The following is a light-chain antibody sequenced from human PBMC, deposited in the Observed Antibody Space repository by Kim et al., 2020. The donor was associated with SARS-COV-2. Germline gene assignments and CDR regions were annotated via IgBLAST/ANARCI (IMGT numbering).Light chain of an antibody. Sequence: GQTVRITCQGDSLRTYYASWYQQKPGQAPVLVIYGKNNRPSGIPDRFSGSSPGNTASLTITGAQAEDEADYDCNSRDSFGNHLLYVFGTGTKVTVL. CDR2: GKN. CDR3: NSRDSFGNHLLYV. V-gene: IGLV3-19*01. CDR1: SLRTYY. J-gene: IGLJ1*01.